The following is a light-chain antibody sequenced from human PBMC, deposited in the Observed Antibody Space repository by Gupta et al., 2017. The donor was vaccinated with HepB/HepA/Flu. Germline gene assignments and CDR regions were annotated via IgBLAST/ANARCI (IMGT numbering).Light chain of an antibody. Sequence: QSVLTQPPSVSRAPVQRVTISCTGSSSNIGAFYDVQWYQQLPGTAPKLLIYGNTNRPSGVPERFSGSKSGTSASLAITGLQAEDEANYDCQSYDTSLSASVFGGGTKLTVL. J-gene: IGLJ3*02. V-gene: IGLV1-40*01. CDR3: QSYDTSLSASV. CDR1: SSNIGAFYD. CDR2: GNT.